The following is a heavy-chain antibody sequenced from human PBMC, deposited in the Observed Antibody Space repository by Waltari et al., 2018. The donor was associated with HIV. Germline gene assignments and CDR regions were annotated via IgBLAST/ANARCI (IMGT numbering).Heavy chain of an antibody. CDR1: GFTFSSSC. D-gene: IGHD5-18*01. CDR2: INSDGSIT. V-gene: IGHV3-74*01. J-gene: IGHJ1*01. CDR3: AKGGTSGYTFGFGR. Sequence: AQLVESGVGLVQPGESLRLSRAGLGFTFSSSCMGCVRQAPGKGLVWVSRINSDGSITSHADSVKGRFTISRDNARNTLYLQMNSLGAEDTAMYYCAKGGTSGYTFGFGRWGQGTLVTVSS.